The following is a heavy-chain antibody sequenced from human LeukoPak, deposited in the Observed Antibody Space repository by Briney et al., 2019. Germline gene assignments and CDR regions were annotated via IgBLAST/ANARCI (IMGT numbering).Heavy chain of an antibody. CDR1: GYTFTSYD. Sequence: ASVKVSCEASGYTFTSYDINWVRQATGQGLEWMGWMNPNSGNTGYAQKFQGRVTITRNTSISTAYMELSSLRSEDTAVYYCARVLVPAASNWFDPWGQGTLVTVSS. V-gene: IGHV1-8*03. CDR2: MNPNSGNT. CDR3: ARVLVPAASNWFDP. J-gene: IGHJ5*02. D-gene: IGHD2-2*01.